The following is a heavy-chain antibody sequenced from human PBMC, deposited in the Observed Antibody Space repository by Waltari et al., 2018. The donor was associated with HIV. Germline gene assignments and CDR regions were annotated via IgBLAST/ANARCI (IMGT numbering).Heavy chain of an antibody. CDR2: IYRTGTN. J-gene: IGHJ3*02. CDR3: ARDQDYYDSRGYTCYAFDS. Sequence: QVQLQESGPRLVKASETLSLTCTVSASSISSNYYWGWIRQPPGKGRQGIGSIYRTGTNDENPSRKSVVTISAELSKNQFSLKWTAVSAADTAVYYGARDQDYYDSRGYTCYAFDSWGQGTSVTVSS. D-gene: IGHD3-22*01. V-gene: IGHV4-38-2*02. CDR1: ASSISSNYY.